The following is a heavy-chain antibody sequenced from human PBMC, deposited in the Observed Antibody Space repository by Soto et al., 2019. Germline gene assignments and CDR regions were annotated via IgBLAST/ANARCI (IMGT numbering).Heavy chain of an antibody. Sequence: QVQLVESGGGVVQPGRSLRLSCAASGFTFSSYGMHWVRQAPGKGLEWVAVIWYDGSNKYYADSVKGRFTISRDNSKNTLYLQMNSLRAEDTAVYYCAREQLRFLEWLAIDYWGQGTLVTVSS. CDR2: IWYDGSNK. V-gene: IGHV3-33*01. CDR3: AREQLRFLEWLAIDY. D-gene: IGHD3-3*01. CDR1: GFTFSSYG. J-gene: IGHJ4*02.